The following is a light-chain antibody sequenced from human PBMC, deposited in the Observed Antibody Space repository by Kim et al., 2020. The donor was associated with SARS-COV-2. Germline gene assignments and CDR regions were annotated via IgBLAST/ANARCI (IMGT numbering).Light chain of an antibody. CDR1: SIGRRN. J-gene: IGLJ2*01. V-gene: IGLV3-21*03. Sequence: SYELTQPPSVSVAPGKTATIICGGDSIGRRNVHWYQQKPGQAPVVVVYDNIDRPSGIPERFSGSNSGNTATLTISRVDDGDEADYFCQVWDSGSEHVVFGGGTQLTVL. CDR3: QVWDSGSEHVV. CDR2: DNI.